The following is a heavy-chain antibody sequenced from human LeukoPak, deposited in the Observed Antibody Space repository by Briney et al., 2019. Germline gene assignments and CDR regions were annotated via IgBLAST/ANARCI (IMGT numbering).Heavy chain of an antibody. CDR1: GGTFSSYA. V-gene: IGHV1-69*13. D-gene: IGHD2-2*01. Sequence: ASVKVSRKASGGTFSSYAISWVRQAPGQGLEWMGGIIPIFGTANYAQKFQGRVTITADESTSTAYMELSSLRSEDTAVYYCASDAVGGSSTTPDYYYGMDVWGKGTTVTVSS. CDR2: IIPIFGTA. CDR3: ASDAVGGSSTTPDYYYGMDV. J-gene: IGHJ6*04.